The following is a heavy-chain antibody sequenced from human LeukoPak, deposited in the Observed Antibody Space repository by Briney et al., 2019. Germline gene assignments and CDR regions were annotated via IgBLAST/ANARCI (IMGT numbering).Heavy chain of an antibody. V-gene: IGHV1-18*04. CDR1: GYTFTGYY. CDR2: ISAYNGNT. D-gene: IGHD1-1*01. J-gene: IGHJ4*02. Sequence: ASVKVSCKASGYTFTGYYMHWVRQAPGQGLEWMGWISAYNGNTNYAQKLQGRVTMTTDTSTSTAYMELRSLRSDDTAVYYCAREGDNWNDEDYWGQGTLVTVSS. CDR3: AREGDNWNDEDY.